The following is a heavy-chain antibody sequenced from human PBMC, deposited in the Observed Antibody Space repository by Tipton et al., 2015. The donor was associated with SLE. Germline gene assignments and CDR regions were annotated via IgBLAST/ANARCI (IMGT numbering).Heavy chain of an antibody. V-gene: IGHV3-33*08. D-gene: IGHD2/OR15-2a*01. CDR1: GFTSRSYG. Sequence: QVQLVQSGGGVVHPGRSLRLSCADSGFTSRSYGMHWARQAQGKGLGGDEIIWYDGRNKYYADSVKGRFTIYRDNSNNTLYLQMNSLRAEDTAMYYCATELNRGDAFDFWGQGTIVTVSS. CDR3: ATELNRGDAFDF. J-gene: IGHJ3*01. CDR2: IWYDGRNK.